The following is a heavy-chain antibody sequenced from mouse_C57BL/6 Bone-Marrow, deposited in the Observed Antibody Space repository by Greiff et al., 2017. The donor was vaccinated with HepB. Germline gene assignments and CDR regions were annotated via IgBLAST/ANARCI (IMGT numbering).Heavy chain of an antibody. CDR3: ARSNWDLFAY. J-gene: IGHJ3*01. V-gene: IGHV7-3*01. CDR2: IRNKANGYTT. Sequence: DVQLQESGGGLVQPGGSLSLSCAASGFTFTDYYMSWVRQPPGKALEWLGFIRNKANGYTTEYSASVKGRFTISRDNSQSILYLQMNALRAEDSATYYCARSNWDLFAYWGQGTLVTVSA. D-gene: IGHD4-1*02. CDR1: GFTFTDYY.